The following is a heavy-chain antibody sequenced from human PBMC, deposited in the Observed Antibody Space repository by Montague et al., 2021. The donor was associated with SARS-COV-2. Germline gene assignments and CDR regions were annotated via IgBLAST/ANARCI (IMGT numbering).Heavy chain of an antibody. CDR2: VYFSGAA. J-gene: IGHJ4*02. CDR3: ARGVNGGGRPNGWDS. V-gene: IGHV4-31*03. D-gene: IGHD4-23*01. CDR1: GDSIITGHYY. Sequence: TLSLTCTVSGDSIITGHYYWSWIRQHPGKGLEWIGNVYFSGAAYYNPSLQSRVTISPDTSKNQFSVMLTSVTAADTAMYFCARGVNGGGRPNGWDSWGQGTLVTVSS.